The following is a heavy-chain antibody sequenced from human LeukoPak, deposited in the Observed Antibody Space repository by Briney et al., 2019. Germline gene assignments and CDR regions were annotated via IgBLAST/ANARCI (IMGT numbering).Heavy chain of an antibody. J-gene: IGHJ4*02. CDR3: ARDYCSSSSCNGVFDY. CDR2: ISYDGANE. D-gene: IGHD2-2*01. V-gene: IGHV3-30*04. Sequence: GRSLRLSCVASGFTFSSYAVHWVRQAPGKGLEWVAVISYDGANEYSADSVKGRFTISRDNSKNTLYLQMNSLRAEDTAVYYCARDYCSSSSCNGVFDYWGQGTLVTVSS. CDR1: GFTFSSYA.